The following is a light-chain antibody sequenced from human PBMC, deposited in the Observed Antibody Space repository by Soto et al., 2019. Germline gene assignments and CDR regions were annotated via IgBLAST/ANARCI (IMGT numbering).Light chain of an antibody. Sequence: DIQMTQSPSSLSASVGDRITITCRASQTVRRWLAWYQQKPGTAPTLLIYDVSTLERGVPSRFSGSGSGTEFTLTLSSLQVDDCATYYCQHYNIFPWTFGEGTKVEI. J-gene: IGKJ1*01. CDR3: QHYNIFPWT. CDR1: QTVRRW. CDR2: DVS. V-gene: IGKV1-5*01.